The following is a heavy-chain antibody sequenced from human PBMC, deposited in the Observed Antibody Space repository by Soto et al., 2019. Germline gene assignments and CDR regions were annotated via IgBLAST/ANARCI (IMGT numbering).Heavy chain of an antibody. CDR2: INNDGGRT. Sequence: EVQLVESGGGLVQPGGSLRLSCEASGFTFSIAWMHWVRQVPGKGLVWVAGINNDGGRTFYADPVKGRFTISRDNARSTLYLQMNGLTAEDTARYYCWDIDVNFWGQGALVTVSS. CDR1: GFTFSIAW. V-gene: IGHV3-74*01. CDR3: WDIDVNF. D-gene: IGHD1-26*01. J-gene: IGHJ4*02.